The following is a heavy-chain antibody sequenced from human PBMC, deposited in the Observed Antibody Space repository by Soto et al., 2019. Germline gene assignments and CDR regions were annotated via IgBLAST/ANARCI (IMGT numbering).Heavy chain of an antibody. CDR2: IYYGGTT. CDR3: ARDYDTSRGDWAYYGIDV. J-gene: IGHJ6*02. V-gene: IGHV3-66*01. D-gene: IGHD3-9*01. CDR1: GLTVSTNY. Sequence: EVQLVESGGGLVQPGGSLRISCAASGLTVSTNYMSWVRKAPGKGLEWVSIIYYGGTTYYADSVKGRFTISRDDSKNTLYLQMHSLRAGDTAVYYCARDYDTSRGDWAYYGIDVWGQGTTVTVSS.